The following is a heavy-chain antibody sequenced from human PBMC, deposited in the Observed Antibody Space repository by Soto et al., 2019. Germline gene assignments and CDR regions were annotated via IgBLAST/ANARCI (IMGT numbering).Heavy chain of an antibody. CDR2: IWYDGSNK. J-gene: IGHJ4*02. Sequence: QVQLVESGGGVVQPGRSLRLSCAASGFTFSSYGMHWVRQAPGKGLEWVAVIWYDGSNKYYADSVKGRFTISRDNSKNTLYLQMNSLRAEDTAAYYCGGSMGGGTTGGVFDYWGQGTLVTVSS. D-gene: IGHD1-26*01. CDR1: GFTFSSYG. CDR3: GGSMGGGTTGGVFDY. V-gene: IGHV3-33*01.